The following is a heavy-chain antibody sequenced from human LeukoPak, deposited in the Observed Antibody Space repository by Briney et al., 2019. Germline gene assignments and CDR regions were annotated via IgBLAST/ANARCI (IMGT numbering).Heavy chain of an antibody. J-gene: IGHJ4*02. CDR2: IKQDGSEK. CDR1: GFTFSSYW. Sequence: GGSLRLSCAASGFTFSSYWMSWVRQAPGKGLEWVANIKQDGSEKYYVDSVKGRFTISRDNAKNSLYLQVNSLTVGDTAVYYCAREDSTRSGVRELDYWGQGILVTVSS. CDR3: AREDSTRSGVRELDY. V-gene: IGHV3-7*01. D-gene: IGHD3-10*01.